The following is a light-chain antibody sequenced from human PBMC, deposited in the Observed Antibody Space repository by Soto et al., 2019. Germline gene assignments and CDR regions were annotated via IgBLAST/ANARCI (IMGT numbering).Light chain of an antibody. J-gene: IGLJ1*01. CDR3: SSYTSSSILYV. CDR1: SSDVGGFKY. Sequence: QSALTQPASVSGSPGQSITISCTGTSSDVGGFKYVSWYQHHPGKAPKLIIYEVIYRPSGVSIRFSGSKSGNTASLTISGLQAEDEADYFCSSYTSSSILYVFGTGTKLTVL. CDR2: EVI. V-gene: IGLV2-14*01.